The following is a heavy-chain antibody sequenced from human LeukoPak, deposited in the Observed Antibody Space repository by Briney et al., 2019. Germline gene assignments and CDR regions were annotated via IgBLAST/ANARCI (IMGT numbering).Heavy chain of an antibody. Sequence: SETLSLTCAVYGGSFSSYYLSWIRQSPGKGLEWIGEINHSGSTNYNPSLKSRVTISVDTSKNQFSLKLSSVTAADTAVYYCTRGSIAYYYMDVWGKGTTVTFSS. D-gene: IGHD3-22*01. V-gene: IGHV4-34*01. CDR2: INHSGST. CDR1: GGSFSSYY. CDR3: TRGSIAYYYMDV. J-gene: IGHJ6*03.